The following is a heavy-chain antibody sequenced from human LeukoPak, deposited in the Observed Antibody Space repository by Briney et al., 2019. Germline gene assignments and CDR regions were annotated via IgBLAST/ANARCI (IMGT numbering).Heavy chain of an antibody. V-gene: IGHV1-46*01. CDR3: ARDTYYYDSSGYVYFDY. Sequence: ASVKVSCKASGYTFTSCYMHWVRQAPGQGLEWMGIINPSGGSTSYAQKFQGRVTMTRDTSTSTVYMELSSLRSEDTAVYYCARDTYYYDSSGYVYFDYWGQGTLVTVSS. CDR1: GYTFTSCY. CDR2: INPSGGST. J-gene: IGHJ4*02. D-gene: IGHD3-22*01.